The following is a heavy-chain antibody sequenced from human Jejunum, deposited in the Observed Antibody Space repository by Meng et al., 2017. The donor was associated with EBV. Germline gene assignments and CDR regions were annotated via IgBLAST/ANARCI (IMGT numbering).Heavy chain of an antibody. V-gene: IGHV4-39*07. Sequence: QLQLQESGPGLVKPSEXLSLTCTVFGGSVSSSTYYWGWIRQPPGKGLEWIGNIHYSGSTYYEPSLKSRVTISVDTSKNQFSLKLTSVTAADTAVYYCVERGGGGRWGQGTLVTVSS. CDR2: IHYSGST. CDR3: VERGGGGR. CDR1: GGSVSSSTYY. J-gene: IGHJ4*02. D-gene: IGHD1-1*01.